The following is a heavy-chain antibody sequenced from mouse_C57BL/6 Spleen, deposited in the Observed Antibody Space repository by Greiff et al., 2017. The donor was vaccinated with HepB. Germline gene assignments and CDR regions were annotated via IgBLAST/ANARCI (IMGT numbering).Heavy chain of an antibody. CDR2: ISGGGGNT. CDR3: ARRPGATHGFDY. J-gene: IGHJ2*01. V-gene: IGHV5-9*01. Sequence: EVKLMESGGGLVKPGGSLKLSCAASGFTFSSYTMSWVRQTPEKRLEWVATISGGGGNTYYPDSVKGRFTISRDNAKNTLYLQMSSLRSEDTALYYCARRPGATHGFDYWGQGTTLTVSS. D-gene: IGHD6-1*01. CDR1: GFTFSSYT.